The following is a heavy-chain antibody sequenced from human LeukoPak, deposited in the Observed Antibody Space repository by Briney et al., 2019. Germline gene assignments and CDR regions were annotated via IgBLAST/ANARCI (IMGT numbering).Heavy chain of an antibody. CDR1: GYVFSNYW. D-gene: IGHD4-17*01. CDR2: INDGGSGK. Sequence: GGSLRLSCAASGYVFSNYWMTWVRQAPGKGLEWVASINDGGSGKYYVDSVKGRFTISRDNVQKSLYLEMHSLRAEDTAVYYCARAVTSTEGYWGQGTLVTVSS. CDR3: ARAVTSTEGY. V-gene: IGHV3-7*03. J-gene: IGHJ4*02.